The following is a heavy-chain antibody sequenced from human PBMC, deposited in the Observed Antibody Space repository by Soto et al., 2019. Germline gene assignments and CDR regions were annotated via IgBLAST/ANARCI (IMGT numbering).Heavy chain of an antibody. CDR2: ISSSSSYI. CDR1: GFTFSSYS. D-gene: IGHD1-20*01. CDR3: AIMLGYNWNYFDY. Sequence: EVQLVESGGGLVKPGGSLRLSCAASGFTFSSYSMNWVRQAPGKGLEWVSSISSSSSYIYYADSVKGRFTISRDNAKNSLYLQMNSLRAEDTAVYYCAIMLGYNWNYFDYWGQGTLVTVSS. V-gene: IGHV3-21*01. J-gene: IGHJ4*02.